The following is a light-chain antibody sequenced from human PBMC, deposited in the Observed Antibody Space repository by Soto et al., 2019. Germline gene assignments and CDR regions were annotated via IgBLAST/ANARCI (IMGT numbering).Light chain of an antibody. J-gene: IGKJ1*01. V-gene: IGKV3-15*01. CDR1: QPLNNN. CDR3: QQYETSSGT. Sequence: EIVITQSPATLSVSPGDRATLSCSAGQPLNNNVAWYQHKPGQAPRLLIYGTSTRETGISARFSGGGSGTEFTLTISSLQSEDFATYYCQQYETSSGTFGPGTKVDIK. CDR2: GTS.